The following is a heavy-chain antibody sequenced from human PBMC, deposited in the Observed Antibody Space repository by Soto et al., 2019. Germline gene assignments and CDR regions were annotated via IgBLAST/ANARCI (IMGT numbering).Heavy chain of an antibody. V-gene: IGHV1-69*02. J-gene: IGHJ4*02. CDR3: AAGVVVVAATDGY. Sequence: QVQLVQSGAEVKKPGSSVKVSCKASGGTFSSYTISWVRQAPGQGLEWMGRIIPILGIANYAQKFQGRVTSTADKSTRTAYMELSSLRSEDPAVYYCAAGVVVVAATDGYWGQGTLVTVSS. D-gene: IGHD2-15*01. CDR1: GGTFSSYT. CDR2: IIPILGIA.